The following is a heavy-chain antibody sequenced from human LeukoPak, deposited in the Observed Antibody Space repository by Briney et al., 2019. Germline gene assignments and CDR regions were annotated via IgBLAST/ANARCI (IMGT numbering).Heavy chain of an antibody. CDR2: IYYSGTT. CDR1: GGSIGSSHFY. CDR3: ASLIEYTSSDAFDI. Sequence: SETLSLTCTVSGGSIGSSHFYWGWIRQPPGKGLEWIGSIYYSGTTYYNPSLKSRVTISVDMSKNQFSLKLSSVSAADTALYYCASLIEYTSSDAFDIWGQGTMVTVSS. D-gene: IGHD6-6*01. J-gene: IGHJ3*02. V-gene: IGHV4-39*01.